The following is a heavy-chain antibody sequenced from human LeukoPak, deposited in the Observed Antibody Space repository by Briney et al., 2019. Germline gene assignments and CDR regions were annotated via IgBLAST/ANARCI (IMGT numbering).Heavy chain of an antibody. Sequence: GGSLRLSCAASGFTFSSYAMHWVRQAPGKGLEYVSAISSNGGSTYYANSVKGRFTISRDNSKNTLYLQMGSLRAEDMAVYYSARSEDYDYVWGSYRYIFDYWGQGTLVTVSS. CDR3: ARSEDYDYVWGSYRYIFDY. J-gene: IGHJ4*02. CDR1: GFTFSSYA. CDR2: ISSNGGST. D-gene: IGHD3-16*02. V-gene: IGHV3-64*01.